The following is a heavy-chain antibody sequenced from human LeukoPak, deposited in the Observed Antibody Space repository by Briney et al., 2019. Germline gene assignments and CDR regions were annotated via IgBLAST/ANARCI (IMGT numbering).Heavy chain of an antibody. CDR3: AKDMRNYYDSSGYAFDY. CDR2: ISWNSGSI. Sequence: PGRSLRLSCAASGFTFDDYAMHWVRQAPGKGLEWVSGISWNSGSIGYADSVKGRFTISRDNAKNSLYLQMNSLRAEDTALYYCAKDMRNYYDSSGYAFDYWGQGTLVTVSS. V-gene: IGHV3-9*01. CDR1: GFTFDDYA. D-gene: IGHD3-22*01. J-gene: IGHJ4*02.